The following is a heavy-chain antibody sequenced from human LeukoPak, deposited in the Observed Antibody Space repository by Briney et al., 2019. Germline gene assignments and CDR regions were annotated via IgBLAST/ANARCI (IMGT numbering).Heavy chain of an antibody. CDR3: ARDLRYFDWLLSPDYYYYGMDV. CDR1: GGSISSYY. CDR2: IYTSGST. J-gene: IGHJ6*02. Sequence: SETLSLTCTVSGGSISSYYWSWIRQPAGKGLEWIGRIYTSGSTNYNPSLKSRVTMSVDTSKNQFSLKLSSVTAADTAVYYCARDLRYFDWLLSPDYYYYGMDVWAKGPRSPSP. D-gene: IGHD3-9*01. V-gene: IGHV4-4*07.